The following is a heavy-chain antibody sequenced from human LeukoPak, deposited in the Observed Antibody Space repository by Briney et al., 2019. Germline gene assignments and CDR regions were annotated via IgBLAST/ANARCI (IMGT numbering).Heavy chain of an antibody. V-gene: IGHV3-23*01. J-gene: IGHJ4*02. CDR3: LIGNYGGNSPFDY. Sequence: GGSLRLSCAASGFTFSNYAMSWVRQAPGKGLEWVSAITGSGGTTYYVDSVKGRFTISRDNSENTLYLQMNSLRDEDTAVYYCLIGNYGGNSPFDYWGQGTLVTVSS. CDR2: ITGSGGTT. CDR1: GFTFSNYA. D-gene: IGHD4-23*01.